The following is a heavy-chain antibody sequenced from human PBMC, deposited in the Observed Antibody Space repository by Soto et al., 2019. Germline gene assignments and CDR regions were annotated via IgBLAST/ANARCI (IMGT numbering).Heavy chain of an antibody. CDR1: GFAPTSNT. D-gene: IGHD6-19*01. V-gene: IGHV3-30-3*01. CDR3: AGQRDDHYYYYYGMDV. CDR2: ISYDGSNK. Sequence: CPRDSRAASGFAPTSNTMHSVPPKPDKGLEWVAVISYDGSNKYYADSVKGRFTISRDNSKNTLYLQMNSLRAEDTAVYYVAGQRDDHYYYYYGMDVWGQGTTVTVSS. J-gene: IGHJ6*02.